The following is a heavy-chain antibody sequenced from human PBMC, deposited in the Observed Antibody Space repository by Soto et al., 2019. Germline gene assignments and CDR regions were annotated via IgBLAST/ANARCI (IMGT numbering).Heavy chain of an antibody. CDR2: ISYDGNNK. D-gene: IGHD2-15*01. Sequence: QVQLVESGGGVVQPGRSLRLSCAASGFTFSSYAMYWVRQAPGKGLEWVAVISYDGNNKYYADSVKGRFTISRDNSKNTLYLQMNSLRAEDTAVYYCARAECDGGSCYTLVGLRDGMDVWGQGTTVTVSS. CDR1: GFTFSSYA. CDR3: ARAECDGGSCYTLVGLRDGMDV. V-gene: IGHV3-30-3*01. J-gene: IGHJ6*02.